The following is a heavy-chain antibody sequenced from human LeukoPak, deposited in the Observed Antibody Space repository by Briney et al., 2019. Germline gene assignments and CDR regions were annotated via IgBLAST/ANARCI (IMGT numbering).Heavy chain of an antibody. V-gene: IGHV4-31*03. CDR2: IYYSGST. CDR1: GGSISSGGYY. Sequence: PSETLSLSCTVSGGSISSGGYYWSWIRQHPGKGLEWIGYIYYSGSTYYNPSLKSRVTISVDTSKNQFSLKPSSVTAADTAVYYCARLIVPAAIQGIYFYYYGMDVWGQGTTVTVSS. CDR3: ARLIVPAAIQGIYFYYYGMDV. J-gene: IGHJ6*02. D-gene: IGHD2-2*02.